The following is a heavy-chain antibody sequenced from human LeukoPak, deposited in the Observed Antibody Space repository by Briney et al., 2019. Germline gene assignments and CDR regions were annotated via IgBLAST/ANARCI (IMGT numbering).Heavy chain of an antibody. J-gene: IGHJ4*02. CDR1: GYTFTSYG. D-gene: IGHD3-22*01. V-gene: IGHV1-18*01. CDR2: ISAYNGNT. Sequence: ASVKVSCKASGYTFTSYGISWVRQAPGQELEWMGWISAYNGNTNYAQKLQGRVTMTTDTSTSTAYMELRSLRSDDTAVYYCARDPPQAYYYDSSGYLDYWGQGTLVTVSS. CDR3: ARDPPQAYYYDSSGYLDY.